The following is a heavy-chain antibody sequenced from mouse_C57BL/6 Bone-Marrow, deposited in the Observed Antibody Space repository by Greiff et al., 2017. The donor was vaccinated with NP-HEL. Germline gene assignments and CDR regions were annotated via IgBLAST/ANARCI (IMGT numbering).Heavy chain of an antibody. V-gene: IGHV1-64*01. D-gene: IGHD2-3*01. CDR1: GYTFTSYW. J-gene: IGHJ4*01. CDR3: ARARLLPLCAMDY. Sequence: QVQLQQPGAELVKPGASVKLSCKASGYTFTSYWMHWVKQRPGQGLEWIGMIHPNSGSTNYNEKFKSKATLTVDKSSSTAYMQLSSLTSEDSAVYYCARARLLPLCAMDYWGQGTSVTVSS. CDR2: IHPNSGST.